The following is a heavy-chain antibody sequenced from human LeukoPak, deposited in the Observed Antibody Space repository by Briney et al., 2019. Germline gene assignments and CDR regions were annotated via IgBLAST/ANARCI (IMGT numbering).Heavy chain of an antibody. J-gene: IGHJ4*02. D-gene: IGHD3-9*01. CDR3: ARLTSADYFDY. V-gene: IGHV3-21*04. CDR2: ISSSSSDI. CDR1: GFRFSSFS. Sequence: GGSLRLSCEGSGFRFSSFSMAWVRQAPGKGLEWVSSISSSSSDIYYAGSVKGRFTISRDNAKSSLHLQMNSLRAEDTAVYYCARLTSADYFDYWGQGTLVTVSS.